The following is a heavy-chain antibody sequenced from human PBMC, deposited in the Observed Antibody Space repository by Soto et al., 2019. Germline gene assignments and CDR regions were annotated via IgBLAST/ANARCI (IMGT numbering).Heavy chain of an antibody. D-gene: IGHD2-21*02. V-gene: IGHV3-48*03. CDR2: ISSSGSSI. CDR3: AINEGELEYCGGDCNE. CDR1: GFTFSSYS. Sequence: QLVESGGNLVQPGGSLRLSCAASGFTFSSYSMNWVRQAPGKGLEWVSYISSSGSSIYYADSVKGRFTISRDNGKNSLYLQMNSLRAEDTAVYYCAINEGELEYCGGDCNEWGQGTLVTVSS. J-gene: IGHJ4*02.